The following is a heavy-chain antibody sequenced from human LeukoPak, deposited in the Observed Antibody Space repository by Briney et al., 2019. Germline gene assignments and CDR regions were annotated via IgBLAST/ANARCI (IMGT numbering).Heavy chain of an antibody. Sequence: ASVKVSCKASGYTFTSYGISWVRQAPGQGLEWMGWISAYNGNTNYAQKLQGRVTMTTDTSTSTAYMELRSLGSDDTAVYYCARDRAAAGIVGGRYFDYWGQGTLVTVSS. J-gene: IGHJ4*02. D-gene: IGHD6-13*01. V-gene: IGHV1-18*01. CDR3: ARDRAAAGIVGGRYFDY. CDR1: GYTFTSYG. CDR2: ISAYNGNT.